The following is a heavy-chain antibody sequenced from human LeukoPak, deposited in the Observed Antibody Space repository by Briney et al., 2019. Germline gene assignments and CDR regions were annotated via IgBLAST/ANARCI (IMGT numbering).Heavy chain of an antibody. CDR2: IIPIFGTA. V-gene: IGHV1-69*01. J-gene: IGHJ5*02. Sequence: GASVKVSCKASGGTFIIYAISWVRQAPGQGLEWMGGIIPIFGTANYAQKFQGRVTITADESTSTAYMELSSLRSEDTAVYYCARGYSSSSWFDPWGQGTLVTVSS. CDR1: GGTFIIYA. CDR3: ARGYSSSSWFDP. D-gene: IGHD6-6*01.